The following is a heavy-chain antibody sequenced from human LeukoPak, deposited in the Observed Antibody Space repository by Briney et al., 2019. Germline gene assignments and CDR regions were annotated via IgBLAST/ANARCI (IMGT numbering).Heavy chain of an antibody. D-gene: IGHD2-21*02. CDR1: GFTFSGYA. Sequence: PEGSLGFSCSASGFTFSGYAMHWVRQAPGKGLEYVSGIPSNGGTTYYADSVKGRFTISRDNSKNTLYLQMSSLRAEDTAVYFCVRDRVVVTDTFDCWGQTTVVTAYS. V-gene: IGHV3-64D*06. J-gene: IGHJ4*02. CDR3: VRDRVVVTDTFDC. CDR2: IPSNGGTT.